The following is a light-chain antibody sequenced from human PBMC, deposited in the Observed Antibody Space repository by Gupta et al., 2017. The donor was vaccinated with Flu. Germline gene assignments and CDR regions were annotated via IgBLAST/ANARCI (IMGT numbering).Light chain of an antibody. CDR3: QQTHSAPHT. V-gene: IGKV1-39*01. CDR2: GAS. Sequence: DIQITQAPPSLSASVGDRVTITCRASQNINTYLNWYQQIPGKSPKLLIYGASSVESGVPSRFSGSGSGTNFILTISCLQAEDFATYYCQQTHSAPHTFGQGTKLDIK. J-gene: IGKJ2*01. CDR1: QNINTY.